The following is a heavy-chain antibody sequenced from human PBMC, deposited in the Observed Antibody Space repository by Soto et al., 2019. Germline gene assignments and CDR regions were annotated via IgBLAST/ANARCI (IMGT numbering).Heavy chain of an antibody. CDR1: GGSVTIDNSY. CDR2: IYFGGTT. CDR3: ASGYSYGSCDY. Sequence: SETLSLTCSVSGGSVTIDNSYWTWIRLLPGKGLEWIGYIYFGGTTYYSPSLKSRVSISADTSKNLFFLRLSSVTAADTAVYYCASGYSYGSCDYWGQGTLVTVSS. D-gene: IGHD5-18*01. J-gene: IGHJ4*02. V-gene: IGHV4-31*03.